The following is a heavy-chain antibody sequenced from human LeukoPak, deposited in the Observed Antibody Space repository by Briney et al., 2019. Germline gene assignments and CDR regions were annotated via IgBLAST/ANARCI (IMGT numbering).Heavy chain of an antibody. V-gene: IGHV3-33*01. Sequence: PGGSLRLSCAASGFAFRTHGMHWVRQAPGKGLEWAAVIWYDGSKKYYADSVKGRFTISRDNSKNTLDLQMNSLRVEDTALYYCARMSASYLDYWGQGTLVSVSS. J-gene: IGHJ4*02. D-gene: IGHD3-3*01. CDR1: GFAFRTHG. CDR3: ARMSASYLDY. CDR2: IWYDGSKK.